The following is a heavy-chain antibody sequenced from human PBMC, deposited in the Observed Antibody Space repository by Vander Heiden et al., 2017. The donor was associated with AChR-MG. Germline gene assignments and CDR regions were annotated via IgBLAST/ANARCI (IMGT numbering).Heavy chain of an antibody. V-gene: IGHV3-7*01. J-gene: IGHJ6*02. CDR3: ASAVIAVAGYYYYGMDV. D-gene: IGHD6-19*01. CDR1: GFTFSRYW. Sequence: EVQLVESGGGLVQPGGSLRLSCAASGFTFSRYWMSWVRQAPGKGLEWVANIKQDGSEKYYVDSVKGRFTISRDNAKNSLYLQMNSLRAEDTAVYYCASAVIAVAGYYYYGMDVWGQGTTVTVSS. CDR2: IKQDGSEK.